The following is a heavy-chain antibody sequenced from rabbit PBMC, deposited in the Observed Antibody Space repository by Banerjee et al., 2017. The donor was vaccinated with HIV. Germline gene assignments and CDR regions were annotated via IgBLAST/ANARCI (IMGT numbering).Heavy chain of an antibody. V-gene: IGHV1S40*01. D-gene: IGHD2-1*01. J-gene: IGHJ4*01. CDR3: ASGDYYAGDGDYHYVTFNL. Sequence: QQLVESGGGLVKPGASLTLTCTASGFSFSNSYYMCWVHQAPGKGLEWIACIVTGDGGTYYASWAKGRFTISKTSSTTVTLQMTSLTAADTATYFCASGDYYAGDGDYHYVTFNLWGPGTLVTVS. CDR2: IVTGDGGT. CDR1: GFSFSNSYY.